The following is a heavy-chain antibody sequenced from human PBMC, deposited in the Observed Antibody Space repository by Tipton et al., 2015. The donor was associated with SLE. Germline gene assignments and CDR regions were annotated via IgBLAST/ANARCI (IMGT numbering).Heavy chain of an antibody. J-gene: IGHJ6*02. Sequence: TLSLTCTVSGGSFSSYYWSWIRQPPGKGLEWIGEINHRGSTNYNPSLKSRVTISVDTSKNQFSLKLSSVTAADTAVYYCARDDVLLWFRGMDVWGQGTTVTVSS. V-gene: IGHV4-34*01. CDR3: ARDDVLLWFRGMDV. CDR2: INHRGST. D-gene: IGHD3-10*01. CDR1: GGSFSSYY.